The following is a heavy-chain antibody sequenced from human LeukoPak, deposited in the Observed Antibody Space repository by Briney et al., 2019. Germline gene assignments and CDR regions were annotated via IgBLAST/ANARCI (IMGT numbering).Heavy chain of an antibody. CDR1: GGSISSYY. J-gene: IGHJ4*02. D-gene: IGHD3-10*01. Sequence: SETLSLTCTVSGGSISSYYWSWIRQPPGKGLEWIGYIYYSGSTNYNPSLKSRVTISVDTSKNQFSLNLNSVTAADTAVYYCAGDGSGSPERNWGQGTLVTVSS. V-gene: IGHV4-59*12. CDR3: AGDGSGSPERN. CDR2: IYYSGST.